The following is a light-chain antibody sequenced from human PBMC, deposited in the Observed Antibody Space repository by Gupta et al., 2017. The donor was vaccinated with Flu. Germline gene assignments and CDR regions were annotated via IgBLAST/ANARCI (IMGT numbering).Light chain of an antibody. CDR3: RQANQFPYS. CDR2: KVS. CDR1: ESLLHSDGHTY. V-gene: IGKV2-24*01. Sequence: LTQTPVSSPVTPGQPASISCRSDESLLHSDGHTYLSWFYQRPGQPPRLLIHKVSQRFSGVSDRFTGSGAGTEFTLKISRVEVEDVGIYYCRQANQFPYSFGQGTKLDIK. J-gene: IGKJ2*03.